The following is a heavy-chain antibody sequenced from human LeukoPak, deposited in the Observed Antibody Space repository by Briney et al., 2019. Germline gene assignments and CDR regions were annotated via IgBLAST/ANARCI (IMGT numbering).Heavy chain of an antibody. Sequence: GGSLRLSCVGSGYTFNSHGMRWVRQAPGKGLEWVSEISDGGETTYYADSVRGRFSISRDNSKNTLYLQMNSLRAEDTAIYYCAKSLPLAGRRPFFFDYWGQGTLVTVSS. J-gene: IGHJ4*02. CDR2: ISDGGETT. V-gene: IGHV3-23*01. D-gene: IGHD6-19*01. CDR3: AKSLPLAGRRPFFFDY. CDR1: GYTFNSHG.